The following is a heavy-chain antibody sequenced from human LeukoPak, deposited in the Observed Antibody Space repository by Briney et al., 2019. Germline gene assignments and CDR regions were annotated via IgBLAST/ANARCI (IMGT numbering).Heavy chain of an antibody. D-gene: IGHD4-17*01. V-gene: IGHV4-4*07. CDR3: AKYTPYGDWFDP. Sequence: SETLSLTCTVSGGFISTEYWSWIRQQAGKGLEGIGRFETSGRTTYNPSLKSRVTMSIDTSKNQLSLKLSSVTAADTAVYYCAKYTPYGDWFDPWGQGTLVTVSS. CDR2: FETSGRT. J-gene: IGHJ5*02. CDR1: GGFISTEY.